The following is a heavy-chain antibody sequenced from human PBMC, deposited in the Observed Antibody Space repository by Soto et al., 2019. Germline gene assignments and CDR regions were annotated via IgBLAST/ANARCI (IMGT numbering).Heavy chain of an antibody. CDR1: GYTFTYRY. CDR2: ITPFNGNT. Sequence: SVKVSCKASGYTFTYRYLHWVRQAPGQALEWMGWITPFNGNTNYAQKFQDRVTITRDRSMSTAYMELSSLRSEDTAMYYCANLAAAGTGDSSRDAFDIWGQGTMVTVSS. CDR3: ANLAAAGTGDSSRDAFDI. D-gene: IGHD6-13*01. J-gene: IGHJ3*02. V-gene: IGHV1-45*02.